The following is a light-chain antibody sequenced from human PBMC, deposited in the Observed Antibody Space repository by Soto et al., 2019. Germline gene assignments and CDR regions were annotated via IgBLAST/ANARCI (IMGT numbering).Light chain of an antibody. CDR3: HRYNNWHPHRT. J-gene: IGKJ1*01. V-gene: IGKV3-15*01. CDR2: VAS. Sequence: EIVMTQSPATLSVSPGERATLSCRASQSVSSNLAWYQQQPGQAPSLLIYVASTRATGSPARFSGSGSGTGSTFTLSILRLEDYDFEFCHRYNNWHPHRTFGQGTKVEIK. CDR1: QSVSSN.